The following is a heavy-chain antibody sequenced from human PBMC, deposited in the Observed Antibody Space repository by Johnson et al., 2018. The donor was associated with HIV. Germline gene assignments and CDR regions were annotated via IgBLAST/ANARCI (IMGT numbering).Heavy chain of an antibody. J-gene: IGHJ3*02. CDR1: GFTFSSYA. CDR2: ISYDGSNK. D-gene: IGHD3-9*01. V-gene: IGHV3-30*04. Sequence: QVQVVESGGGVVQPGRSLRLSCAASGFTFSSYAMHWVRQAPGKGLEWVAVISYDGSNKSYADSVKGRFTISRDNSKNTLYLQMNSLRAEDTAVYYCARVLTTRGAFDIWGQGTMVTVSS. CDR3: ARVLTTRGAFDI.